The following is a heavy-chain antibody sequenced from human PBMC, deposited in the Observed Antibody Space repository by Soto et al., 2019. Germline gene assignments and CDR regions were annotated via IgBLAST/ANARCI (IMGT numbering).Heavy chain of an antibody. CDR3: ATASPDIVVVPAAITGPKYSWFDP. CDR1: GYTLTELS. D-gene: IGHD2-2*01. Sequence: ASVKVSCKVSGYTLTELSMHWVRQAPGKGLEWMGGFDPEDGETIYAQKFQGRVTMTEDTSTDTAYMELSSLRSEDTAVYYCATASPDIVVVPAAITGPKYSWFDPWGQGTLVTVSS. J-gene: IGHJ5*02. CDR2: FDPEDGET. V-gene: IGHV1-24*01.